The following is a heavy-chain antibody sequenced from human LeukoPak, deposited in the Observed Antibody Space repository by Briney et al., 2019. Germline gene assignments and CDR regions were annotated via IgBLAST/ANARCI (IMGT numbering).Heavy chain of an antibody. D-gene: IGHD3-10*01. J-gene: IGHJ6*02. CDR1: GYTFTSYG. Sequence: ASVKVSCKASGYTFTSYGISWVRQAPGQGLEWMGWISAYNGNTNYAQKLQGRVTMTTDTSTSTAYMELRSLRSDDTAVYYCAGTRGLDYYYGIDVWGQGTTDTVSS. CDR2: ISAYNGNT. V-gene: IGHV1-18*01. CDR3: AGTRGLDYYYGIDV.